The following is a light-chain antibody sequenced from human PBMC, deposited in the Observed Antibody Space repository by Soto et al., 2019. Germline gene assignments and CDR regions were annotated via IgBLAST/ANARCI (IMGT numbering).Light chain of an antibody. CDR3: QQRGNWPLT. CDR1: QSVSSY. CDR2: DAS. Sequence: EIVLPQSPATLSLSPGARATLSCRASQSVSSYLAWYQQKPGQAPRLLIYDASNRATGIPARFSGSGSGTDFTLTISSLEPEDFAVYYCQQRGNWPLTFGGGTKVEI. V-gene: IGKV3-11*01. J-gene: IGKJ4*01.